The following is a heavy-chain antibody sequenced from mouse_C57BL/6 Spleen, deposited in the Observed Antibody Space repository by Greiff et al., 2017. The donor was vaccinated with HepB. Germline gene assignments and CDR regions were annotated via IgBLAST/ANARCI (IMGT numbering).Heavy chain of an antibody. V-gene: IGHV1-22*01. J-gene: IGHJ1*03. CDR1: GYTFTDYN. Sequence: VQLQQSGPELVKPGASVKMSCKASGYTFTDYNMHWVKQSHGKSLEWIGYINPNNGGTSYNQKFKGKATLTVNKSSSTAYMELRSLTSEDSAVYYCARDEATVVDPFGDFDVWGTGTTVTVSS. D-gene: IGHD1-1*01. CDR2: INPNNGGT. CDR3: ARDEATVVDPFGDFDV.